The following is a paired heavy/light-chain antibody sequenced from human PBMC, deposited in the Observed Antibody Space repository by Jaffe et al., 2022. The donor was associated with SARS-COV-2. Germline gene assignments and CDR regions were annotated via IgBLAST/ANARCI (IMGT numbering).Heavy chain of an antibody. Sequence: VQLVESGGELVQPGGSLRLSCAASGFTFNTYSLMWVRQAPGKGLEWISYISVSGTTTYYGDSVKGRLTVSRDNAKNSLYLQMSDLRVEDTAVYYCARCPGSWRLDPWGQGTLVTVSS. V-gene: IGHV3-48*01. CDR2: ISVSGTTT. CDR3: ARCPGSWRLDP. D-gene: IGHD3-16*02. CDR1: GFTFNTYS. J-gene: IGHJ5*02.
Light chain of an antibody. CDR2: EVT. V-gene: IGLV2-8*01. CDR1: SSDVGGYNY. J-gene: IGLJ2*01. Sequence: QSALTQPPSASGSPGQSVTIPCTGTSSDVGGYNYVSWYRQHPDKAPQLIIYEVTKRPSGVPDRFSGSKSGDTASLTVSGLQAEDEADYYCSSNAGSNSLIFGGGTKLTVL. CDR3: SSNAGSNSLI.